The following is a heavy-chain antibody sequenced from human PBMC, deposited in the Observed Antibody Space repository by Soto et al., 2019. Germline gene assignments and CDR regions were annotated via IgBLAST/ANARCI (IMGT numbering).Heavy chain of an antibody. V-gene: IGHV3-15*01. CDR2: IKRKSDGETT. Sequence: EVQLVESGGGLVEPGGSLRLSCAASGFTFSHVWMTWVRQAPAKGLEWVARIKRKSDGETTDYAAAVKGRFTISRDDSKYTLYLQINSLKTEDTAVYYCATEGQMSGVSDWADYFEYWGQGTLVTVSS. CDR1: GFTFSHVW. J-gene: IGHJ4*02. CDR3: ATEGQMSGVSDWADYFEY. D-gene: IGHD3-9*01.